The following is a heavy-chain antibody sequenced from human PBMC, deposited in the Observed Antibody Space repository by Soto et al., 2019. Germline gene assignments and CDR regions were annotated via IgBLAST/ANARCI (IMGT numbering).Heavy chain of an antibody. D-gene: IGHD3-16*01. CDR1: GYTFSDFD. Sequence: QAHLEQSGAEVKRPGASVKVSCKASGYTFSDFDINWLRQASGQGPEWLGWINAKSGDTFFAPRFQGKFNMTADTFLRTAYMEVGMLPSDDTAMYYCARGNRFNYAAFDVRAPGTTVAVAS. CDR3: ARGNRFNYAAFDV. J-gene: IGHJ6*02. CDR2: INAKSGDT. V-gene: IGHV1-8*01.